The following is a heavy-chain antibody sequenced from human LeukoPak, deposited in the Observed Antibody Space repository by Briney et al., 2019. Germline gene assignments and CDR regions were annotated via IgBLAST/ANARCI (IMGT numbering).Heavy chain of an antibody. D-gene: IGHD3-22*01. V-gene: IGHV1-2*02. CDR3: ARDGYYYDSSGYYEAY. Sequence: EASVKVSCKASGYTFTGYYMHWVRQAPGQGLEWMGWINPNSGGTNYAQKFQGRVTMTRDTSISTAYMELSRLRSDDTAVYYCARDGYYYDSSGYYEAYWGQGTLVTVSS. CDR1: GYTFTGYY. CDR2: INPNSGGT. J-gene: IGHJ4*02.